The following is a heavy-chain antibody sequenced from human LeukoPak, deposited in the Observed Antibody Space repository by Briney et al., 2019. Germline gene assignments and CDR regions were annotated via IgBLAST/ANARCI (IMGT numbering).Heavy chain of an antibody. CDR1: GFAFNSFA. CDR2: ISNSDGSS. J-gene: IGHJ4*02. D-gene: IGHD2-8*02. CDR3: ARGRGTGDY. V-gene: IGHV3-23*01. Sequence: PGGSLRLSCAASGFAFNSFAMNWVRQAPGKGLEWVSSISNSDGSSHYADFVKGRFTISRDNSKNTLYLQMNSLRAEDTAVYYCARGRGTGDYWGQGTLVTVSS.